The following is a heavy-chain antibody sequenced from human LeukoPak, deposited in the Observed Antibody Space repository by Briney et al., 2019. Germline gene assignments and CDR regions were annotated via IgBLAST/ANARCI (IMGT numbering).Heavy chain of an antibody. D-gene: IGHD1-26*01. CDR3: ARDRVGATDYFDY. J-gene: IGHJ4*02. CDR2: ISYDGSNK. CDR1: GFTFSSYA. V-gene: IGHV3-30-3*01. Sequence: GGSLRLSCAASGFTFSSYAMHWVRQAPGKGLEWVAAISYDGSNKYYADSVKGRFTISRDNSKNTLYLQMNSLRAEDTAVYYCARDRVGATDYFDYWGQGTLVTVS.